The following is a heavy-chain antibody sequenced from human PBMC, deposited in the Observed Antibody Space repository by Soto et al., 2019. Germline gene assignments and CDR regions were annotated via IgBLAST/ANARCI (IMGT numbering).Heavy chain of an antibody. CDR3: ATASIPNPNHHWFDP. J-gene: IGHJ5*02. Sequence: ASVKVSCKVSGYTLTELSMHWVRQAPGKGLEWMGGFDPEDGETIYAQKFQGRVTMTEETSTDTAYMKLSSLRSEDTAVYYCATASIPNPNHHWFDPWGQGTLVTVSS. CDR1: GYTLTELS. CDR2: FDPEDGET. D-gene: IGHD2-2*02. V-gene: IGHV1-24*01.